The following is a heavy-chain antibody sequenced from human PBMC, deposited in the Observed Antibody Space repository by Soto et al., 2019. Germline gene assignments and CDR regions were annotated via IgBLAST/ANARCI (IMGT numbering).Heavy chain of an antibody. CDR1: GGTFSSYA. D-gene: IGHD1-1*01. CDR2: IIPIFGTA. CDR3: ARGLERATSKNWFDS. J-gene: IGHJ5*01. V-gene: IGHV1-69*13. Sequence: ASVKVSCKASGGTFSSYAISWLRQAPGQGLEWMGGIIPIFGTANYAQKFQGRVTITADESTSTAYMELSSLRDEDTAVYYCARGLERATSKNWFDSWGQGTQVTVSS.